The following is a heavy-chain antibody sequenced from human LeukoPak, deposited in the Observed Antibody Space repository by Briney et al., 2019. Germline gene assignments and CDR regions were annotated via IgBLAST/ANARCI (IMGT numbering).Heavy chain of an antibody. V-gene: IGHV4-4*07. CDR2: IYMSGSA. CDR3: ARAIYDSRGYYYLDY. CDR1: GDSISSYY. D-gene: IGHD3-22*01. J-gene: IGHJ4*02. Sequence: SETLSLTCTVSGDSISSYYWSWIRQSAGKGLEWIGRIYMSGSANYNPSVESRVTMSVDTSRNQFSLKLSSVTAADTAMYYCARAIYDSRGYYYLDYRGQGTLVTVSS.